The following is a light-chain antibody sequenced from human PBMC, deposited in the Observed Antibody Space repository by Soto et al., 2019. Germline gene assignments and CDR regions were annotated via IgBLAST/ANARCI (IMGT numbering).Light chain of an antibody. CDR1: SSNIGSNY. Sequence: QSVLTQPPSASGTPGQRVTISCSGSSSNIGSNYVYWYHQLPGTAPKLVIYRNNQRPSGVSDRFSGSKSGNTASLTVSGLQADDEADYFCCSYAGSKNLVFGGGTQLTVL. J-gene: IGLJ2*01. CDR3: CSYAGSKNLV. CDR2: RNN. V-gene: IGLV1-47*01.